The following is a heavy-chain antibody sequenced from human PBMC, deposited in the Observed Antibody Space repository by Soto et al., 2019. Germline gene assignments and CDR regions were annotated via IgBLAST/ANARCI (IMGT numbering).Heavy chain of an antibody. J-gene: IGHJ4*02. Sequence: VGSLRLSCAASGFTFSSYGMHWVRQAPGKGLEWVAVIWYDGSNKYYADSVKGRFTISRDNSKNTLYLQMNSLRAEDTAVYYCARGAWLYDFDYWGQGTLVTVSS. CDR1: GFTFSSYG. CDR3: ARGAWLYDFDY. D-gene: IGHD3-22*01. V-gene: IGHV3-33*01. CDR2: IWYDGSNK.